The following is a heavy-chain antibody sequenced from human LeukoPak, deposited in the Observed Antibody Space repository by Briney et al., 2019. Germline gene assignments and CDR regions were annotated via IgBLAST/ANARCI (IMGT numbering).Heavy chain of an antibody. CDR3: ASGDDYGDY. CDR1: EFTFSSYS. J-gene: IGHJ4*02. CDR2: ITNSGNSK. D-gene: IGHD3-10*01. V-gene: IGHV3-48*01. Sequence: GGSLRLSCAASEFTFSSYSMNWVRQAPGKGLEWVSYITNSGNSKSYADSVKGRFTISRDNSKNTLYLQMNSLRAEDTAVYYCASGDDYGDYWGQGTLVTVSS.